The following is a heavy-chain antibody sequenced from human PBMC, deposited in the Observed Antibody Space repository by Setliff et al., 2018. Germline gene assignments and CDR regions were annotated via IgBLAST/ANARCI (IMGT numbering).Heavy chain of an antibody. D-gene: IGHD3-3*01. J-gene: IGHJ6*02. CDR2: INPNSGGT. CDR3: ARGTGGDYNFWSGYYFYYYYGMDV. Sequence: ASVKVSCKASGYTFTGYYMHWVRQAPGQGLEWMGWINPNSGGTNYAQKFQGWVTMTRDTSISTAYMELSRLRSDDTAVYYCARGTGGDYNFWSGYYFYYYYGMDVWGQGTTVTVSS. CDR1: GYTFTGYY. V-gene: IGHV1-2*04.